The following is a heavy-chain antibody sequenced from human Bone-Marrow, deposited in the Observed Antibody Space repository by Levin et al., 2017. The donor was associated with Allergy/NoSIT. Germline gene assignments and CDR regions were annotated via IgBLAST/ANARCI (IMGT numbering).Heavy chain of an antibody. CDR1: GGTFSSYT. D-gene: IGHD7-27*01. CDR2: IIPILGIA. V-gene: IGHV1-69*02. Sequence: KISCKASGGTFSSYTISWVRQAPGQGLEWMGRIIPILGIANYAQKFQGRVTITADKSTSTAYMELSSLRSEDTAVYYCARAEELTGDLREGFDIWGQGTMVTVSS. CDR3: ARAEELTGDLREGFDI. J-gene: IGHJ3*02.